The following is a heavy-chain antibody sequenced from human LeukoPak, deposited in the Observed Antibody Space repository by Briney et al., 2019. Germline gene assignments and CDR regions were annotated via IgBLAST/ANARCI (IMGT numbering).Heavy chain of an antibody. J-gene: IGHJ4*02. CDR2: ISGSGVST. V-gene: IGHV3-23*01. CDR3: AELGYCSGGSCYEYYFDY. Sequence: GGSLRLSCAASGFTFSSYAMSWVRQAPGKGLEWCSAISGSGVSTYYADSVKGRFTISRDNSKNTLYLQMNSLRAEDTAVYYCAELGYCSGGSCYEYYFDYWGQGTLVTVSS. CDR1: GFTFSSYA. D-gene: IGHD2-15*01.